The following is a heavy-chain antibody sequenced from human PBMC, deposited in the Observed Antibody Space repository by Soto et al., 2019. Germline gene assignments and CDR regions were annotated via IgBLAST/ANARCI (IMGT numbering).Heavy chain of an antibody. D-gene: IGHD2-15*01. CDR2: IKWSSHTGAV. V-gene: IGHV3-15*07. CDR3: TRGGPLGNYFDY. J-gene: IGHJ4*02. CDR1: GFSFSDAW. Sequence: EVQLVESGGGLVKPGGSLRLSCAASGFSFSDAWMNWVRQAPGKGLEWVGSIKWSSHTGAVDYAAPVTGRFTISRDDSKNTLYLQLNSLTTEDTAVYYCTRGGPLGNYFDYWGQGTLVTVSS.